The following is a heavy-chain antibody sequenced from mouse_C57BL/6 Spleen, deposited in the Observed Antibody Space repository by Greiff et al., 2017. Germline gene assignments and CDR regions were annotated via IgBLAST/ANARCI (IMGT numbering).Heavy chain of an antibody. V-gene: IGHV1-67*01. J-gene: IGHJ3*01. CDR3: ADYDLAY. D-gene: IGHD2-4*01. CDR2: ISTYYGYA. CDR1: GYTFTDYA. Sequence: QVQLQQSGPELVRPGVSVKISCKGSGYTFTDYAMHWVKPSHAKSLAWIGVISTYYGYASSNHKFKDKATMTVDKSSRTAVMELARLTYEDSAVYYCADYDLAYWGQGTLVTVSA.